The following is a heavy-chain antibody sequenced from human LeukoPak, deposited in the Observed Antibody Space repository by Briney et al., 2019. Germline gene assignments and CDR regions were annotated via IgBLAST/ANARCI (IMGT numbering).Heavy chain of an antibody. J-gene: IGHJ6*03. CDR2: IYYSGST. D-gene: IGHD4-23*01. Sequence: PSETLSLTCTVSGGSISSYYWSWIRQPPGKGLEWIGYIYYSGSTNYNPSLKSRVTISVDTSKNQFSLTLSSVTAADTAVYYCARYYGGYYYYYIDVWGKGTTVTISS. CDR1: GGSISSYY. CDR3: ARYYGGYYYYYIDV. V-gene: IGHV4-59*01.